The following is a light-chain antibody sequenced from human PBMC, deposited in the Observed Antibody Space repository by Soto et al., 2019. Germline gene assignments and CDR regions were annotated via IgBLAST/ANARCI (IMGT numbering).Light chain of an antibody. V-gene: IGKV3-15*01. CDR3: HQYNMWPPLI. CDR2: GAS. CDR1: QSVSSGY. Sequence: EIVMTQSPATVSVSPGERATLSCRASQSVSSGYLAWYQQKPGQAPRLLIYGASTRATGIPARFSGSGSGTEFTLTISSLQSEDFAVYYCHQYNMWPPLIFGGGTKVDIK. J-gene: IGKJ4*01.